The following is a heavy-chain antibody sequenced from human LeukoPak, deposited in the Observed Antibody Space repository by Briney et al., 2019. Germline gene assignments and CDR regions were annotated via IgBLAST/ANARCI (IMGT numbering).Heavy chain of an antibody. Sequence: PSETLSLTCTVSGGSISSGGYSWSWIRQHPGKGLEWIGYIYYSGSTYYNPSLKSRVTISVDTSKNQFSLKLSSVTAADTAVYYCARAGYNFRAFDIWGQGTMVTVSS. CDR1: GGSISSGGYS. D-gene: IGHD5-24*01. CDR2: IYYSGST. V-gene: IGHV4-31*03. CDR3: ARAGYNFRAFDI. J-gene: IGHJ3*02.